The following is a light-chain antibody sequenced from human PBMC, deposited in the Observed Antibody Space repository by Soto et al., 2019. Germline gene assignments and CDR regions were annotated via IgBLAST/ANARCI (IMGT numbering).Light chain of an antibody. J-gene: IGKJ2*01. CDR1: QSIRSY. CDR2: AAS. V-gene: IGKV1-39*01. Sequence: DIQMTQSPSSLSASVGDRVTITCRASQSIRSYLNWYQQKPGKAPTLLIYAASSLQSGVPSRFSGSGSGTDFTLTISSLQPEEFATYYCQQSYSTPRTFGQGTKLEIK. CDR3: QQSYSTPRT.